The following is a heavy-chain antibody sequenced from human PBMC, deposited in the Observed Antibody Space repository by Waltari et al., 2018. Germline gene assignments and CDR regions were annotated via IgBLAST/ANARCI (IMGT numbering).Heavy chain of an antibody. CDR2: INMDGSST. CDR1: GFTFSSYW. CDR3: GRGSGSYLGS. D-gene: IGHD1-26*01. V-gene: IGHV3-74*01. J-gene: IGHJ5*01. Sequence: EVQLVESGGGLVQPGGSLRLSCAASGFTFSSYWMHWVRQAPGTGLVWVSRINMDGSSTSYAESVKGRFTISRDNAKNTLDLQMNSLRAEDTAVYYCGRGSGSYLGSWGQGTLVTVSS.